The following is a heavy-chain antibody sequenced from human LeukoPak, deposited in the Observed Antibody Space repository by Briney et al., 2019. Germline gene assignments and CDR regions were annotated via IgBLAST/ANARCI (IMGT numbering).Heavy chain of an antibody. V-gene: IGHV4-30-2*02. CDR1: GGSISSGSYS. D-gene: IGHD1-26*01. J-gene: IGHJ4*02. Sequence: SETLSLTCAVSGGSISSGSYSWSWIRQPPGKGLEWIGYIYPRGSTYYNPSLKSRVILSLDKSANQFSLKLSSVTAADTAVYYCASGRVGATSWGQGTLVTVSS. CDR3: ASGRVGATS. CDR2: IYPRGST.